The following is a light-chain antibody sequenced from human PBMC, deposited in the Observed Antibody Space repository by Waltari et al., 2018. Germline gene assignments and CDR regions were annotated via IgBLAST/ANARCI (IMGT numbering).Light chain of an antibody. CDR1: SLRRYT. Sequence: SSELTQDPAVSVALGQTVRLTCQGDSLRRYTASWYQQRPGQAPRLVLYGQDNRPSGIPDRFSGSTSGDTASLTITGAQAEDEADYYCHSRDTISTRVFGGGTRLTV. CDR2: GQD. J-gene: IGLJ3*02. CDR3: HSRDTISTRV. V-gene: IGLV3-19*01.